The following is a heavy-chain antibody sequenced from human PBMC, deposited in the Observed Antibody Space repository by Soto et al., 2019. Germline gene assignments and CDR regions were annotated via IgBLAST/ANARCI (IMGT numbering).Heavy chain of an antibody. Sequence: GESLKISCKGSGYSFATYWILWVRQMPVKGLEFMGIIYPFYSDTKYSPSFQGQVTVSSYNSITTAYLQLSSLKASDTAMYYCARHDSGGVFWGKATLVTVSS. CDR2: IYPFYSDT. D-gene: IGHD2-15*01. J-gene: IGHJ4*02. CDR3: ARHDSGGVF. CDR1: GYSFATYW. V-gene: IGHV5-51*01.